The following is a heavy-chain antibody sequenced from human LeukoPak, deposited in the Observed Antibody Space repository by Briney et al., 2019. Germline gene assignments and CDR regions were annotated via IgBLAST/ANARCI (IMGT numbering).Heavy chain of an antibody. D-gene: IGHD4-17*01. CDR2: TIPIFGTA. CDR1: GGTFSSYA. J-gene: IGHJ4*02. CDR3: AKGFLRSVFQPCFDY. Sequence: GASVKVSCKASGGTFSSYAISWVRQAPGQGLEWMGGTIPIFGTANYAQKFQGRVTITADESTSTAYLELSSLRSEDTAVYYCAKGFLRSVFQPCFDYWGQGTLVTVSS. V-gene: IGHV1-69*13.